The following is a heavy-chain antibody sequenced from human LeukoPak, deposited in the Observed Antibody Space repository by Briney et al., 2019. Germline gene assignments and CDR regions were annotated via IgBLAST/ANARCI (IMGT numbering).Heavy chain of an antibody. CDR1: GGTFSSYA. J-gene: IGHJ5*02. CDR2: IDPKIDGT. CDR3: VRGVGAPNWFDP. V-gene: IGHV1-2*02. D-gene: IGHD1-26*01. Sequence: ASVKVSCKASGGTFSSYAISWVRQAPGQGFEWMAWIDPKIDGTNYAQKFQGRVTVTKDTSISTAYMELSSLRSDDTAVYYCVRGVGAPNWFDPWGQGTLVSVFS.